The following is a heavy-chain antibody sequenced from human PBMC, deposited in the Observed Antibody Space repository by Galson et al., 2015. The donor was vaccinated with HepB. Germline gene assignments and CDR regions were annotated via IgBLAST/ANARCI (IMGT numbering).Heavy chain of an antibody. J-gene: IGHJ5*02. CDR2: INAGNGNT. D-gene: IGHD3-3*01. CDR1: GYTFTSYA. Sequence: SVKVSCKASGYTFTSYAMHWVRQAPGQRLEWMGWINAGNGNTKYSQKFQGRVTITRDTSASTAYMELSSLRSEDTAVYYCARGGGRGFWSGYNNWFDPWGQGTLVTVSS. CDR3: ARGGGRGFWSGYNNWFDP. V-gene: IGHV1-3*01.